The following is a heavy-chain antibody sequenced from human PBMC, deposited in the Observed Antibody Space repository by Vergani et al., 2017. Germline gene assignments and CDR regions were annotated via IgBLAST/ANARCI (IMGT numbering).Heavy chain of an antibody. D-gene: IGHD3-3*01. CDR1: GGSFSGYY. CDR2: INHSGST. J-gene: IGHJ4*02. V-gene: IGHV4-34*01. Sequence: QVQLQQWGAGLLKPSETLSLTCAVYGGSFSGYYWSWIRQPPGKGLEWIGEINHSGSTYYNPSLKSRVTISVDTSKNQFSLKLSSVTAADTAVYYCARLYYDFWSGYFDYWGQGTLVTVSS. CDR3: ARLYYDFWSGYFDY.